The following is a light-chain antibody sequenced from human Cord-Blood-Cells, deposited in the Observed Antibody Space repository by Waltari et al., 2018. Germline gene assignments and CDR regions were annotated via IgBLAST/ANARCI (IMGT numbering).Light chain of an antibody. CDR3: QQSYSTPIT. CDR1: QSISIY. CDR2: AAS. J-gene: IGKJ5*01. Sequence: DIHMTQSPSSLSASVGDRVTITCRASQSISIYLNWYQQKPGKAPKLLIYAASSSKSGVTSRFSGSGSGTDFTLTISSLQPEDFATYYCQQSYSTPITFGQGTRLEIK. V-gene: IGKV1-39*01.